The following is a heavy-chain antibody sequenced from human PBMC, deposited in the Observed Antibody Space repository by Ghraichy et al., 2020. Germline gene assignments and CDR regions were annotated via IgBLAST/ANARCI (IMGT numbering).Heavy chain of an antibody. Sequence: GGSLRLSCAASGFTFSSYWMSWVRQAPGKGLEWVANIKQDGSEKYYVDSVKGRFTISRDNAKNSLYLQMNSLRAEDTAVYYCARDNGAMVYNYFDYWGQGTLGTVSS. CDR3: ARDNGAMVYNYFDY. D-gene: IGHD5-18*01. J-gene: IGHJ4*02. V-gene: IGHV3-7*01. CDR1: GFTFSSYW. CDR2: IKQDGSEK.